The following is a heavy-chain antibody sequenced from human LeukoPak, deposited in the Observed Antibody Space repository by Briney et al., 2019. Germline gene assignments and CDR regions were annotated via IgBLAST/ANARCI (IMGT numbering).Heavy chain of an antibody. CDR1: GFTFSSYE. Sequence: GGSLRLSCAASGFTFSSYEMNWVRQGPGKGLEWVSYISSSGSTIYYADSVKGRFTISRDNAKNSLYLQMNSLRAEDTAVYYCARSVVAATETFDYWGQGTLVTVSS. CDR3: ARSVVAATETFDY. V-gene: IGHV3-48*03. CDR2: ISSSGSTI. D-gene: IGHD2-15*01. J-gene: IGHJ4*02.